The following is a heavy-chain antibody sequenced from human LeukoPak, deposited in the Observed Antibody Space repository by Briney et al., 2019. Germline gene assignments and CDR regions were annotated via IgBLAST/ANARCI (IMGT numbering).Heavy chain of an antibody. Sequence: GRSLRLSCAASGFTFSIYGMHWVRQAPGKGLEWVALIWFDGTKKYYADSVEGRFTISRDNSKNTLYLQMNSLRAEDTAVYYCAREEATTVRGVSDYWGQGTLVTVSS. V-gene: IGHV3-33*01. J-gene: IGHJ4*02. D-gene: IGHD3-10*01. CDR3: AREEATTVRGVSDY. CDR2: IWFDGTKK. CDR1: GFTFSIYG.